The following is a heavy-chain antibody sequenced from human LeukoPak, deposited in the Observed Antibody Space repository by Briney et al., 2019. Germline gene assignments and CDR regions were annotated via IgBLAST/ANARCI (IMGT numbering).Heavy chain of an antibody. CDR1: GFTFSSYS. Sequence: GGSLRLSCAASGFTFSSYSMNWVRQAPGKGLEWVSYISGASATIYYADSVKGRFTISRDNAKNSLFLQMNSLRAEDTAVYYCARDSLYYDSSGYYPYWGQGTLVTVSS. V-gene: IGHV3-48*01. D-gene: IGHD3-22*01. CDR3: ARDSLYYDSSGYYPY. J-gene: IGHJ4*02. CDR2: ISGASATI.